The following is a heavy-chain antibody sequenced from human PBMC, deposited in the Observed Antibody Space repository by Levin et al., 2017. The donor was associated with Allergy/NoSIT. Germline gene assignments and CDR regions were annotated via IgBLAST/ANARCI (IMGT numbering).Heavy chain of an antibody. J-gene: IGHJ3*02. CDR3: ARGLYSSSCDI. V-gene: IGHV3-53*01. CDR2: IYSGGST. D-gene: IGHD6-13*01. Sequence: GGSLRLSCAASGFTVSSNYMSWVRQAPGKGLEWVSVIYSGGSTYYADSVKGRFTISRDNSKNTLYLQMNSLRAEDTAVYYCARGLYSSSCDIWGQGTMVTVSS. CDR1: GFTVSSNY.